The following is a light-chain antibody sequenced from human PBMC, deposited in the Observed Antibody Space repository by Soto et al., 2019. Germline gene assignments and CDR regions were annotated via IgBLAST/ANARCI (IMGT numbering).Light chain of an antibody. CDR1: NSNLGAGYD. Sequence: QSVLTQPPSVSGAPGQRVTISCTGNNSNLGAGYDVHWYQQLPGAAPKLVIFGNRNRPSGVPERFSGSKSGTSASLAITGLQAEDEADYYCATWDSSLSAWLFGGGTQLTVL. CDR2: GNR. CDR3: ATWDSSLSAWL. J-gene: IGLJ3*02. V-gene: IGLV1-40*01.